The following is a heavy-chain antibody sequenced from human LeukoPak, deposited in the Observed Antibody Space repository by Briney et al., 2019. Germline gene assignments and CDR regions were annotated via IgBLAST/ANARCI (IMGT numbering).Heavy chain of an antibody. CDR2: IKQDGSEK. J-gene: IGHJ6*02. CDR1: GFTFSSYW. CDR3: AKEGRPGDYYYGMDV. Sequence: GGSLRLSCAASGFTFSSYWMSWVRQAPGKGLEWVANIKQDGSEKYYVDSLKGRFTISRDNAKNSLYLQMNSLRAEDTAVYYCAKEGRPGDYYYGMDVWGQGTTVTVSS. V-gene: IGHV3-7*01.